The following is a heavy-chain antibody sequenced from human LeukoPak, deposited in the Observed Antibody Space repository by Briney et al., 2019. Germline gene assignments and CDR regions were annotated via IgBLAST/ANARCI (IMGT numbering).Heavy chain of an antibody. Sequence: SETPSLTCTVSGGSISSYYWSWIRQPPGKGLEWIGYIYYSGSTNYNPSLKSRVTISVDTSKNQFSLKLSSVTAADTAVYYCARGHPYQALKDWGQGTLVTVSS. CDR2: IYYSGST. V-gene: IGHV4-59*08. CDR1: GGSISSYY. CDR3: ARGHPYQALKD. J-gene: IGHJ4*02.